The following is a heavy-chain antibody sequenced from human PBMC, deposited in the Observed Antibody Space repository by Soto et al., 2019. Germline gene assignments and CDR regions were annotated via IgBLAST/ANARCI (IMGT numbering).Heavy chain of an antibody. J-gene: IGHJ3*01. Sequence: GSLRLSCAASGFTFRNYGMNWVHQAPGKGLEWVSYIGIGSSTKYYADSVKGRFTISRDNAKNSLYLQMNSLRAEDTAAYYCARDQLYYNDISGRPLNAFDVWGQGTMVTVSS. CDR1: GFTFRNYG. D-gene: IGHD3-22*01. CDR2: IGIGSSTK. V-gene: IGHV3-48*01. CDR3: ARDQLYYNDISGRPLNAFDV.